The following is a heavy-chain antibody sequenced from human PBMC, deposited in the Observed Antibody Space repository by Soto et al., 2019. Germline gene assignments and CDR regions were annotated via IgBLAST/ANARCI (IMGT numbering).Heavy chain of an antibody. CDR3: AKGLIAVSRSYYYYGMDV. Sequence: GGSLSLSCAASGFTFSSYSMSWVRQAPGKGLEWVSAISGSGGSTYYADSVKGRFTISRDNSKNTLYLQMNSLRAEDTAVYYCAKGLIAVSRSYYYYGMDVWGQGTTVTVSS. CDR2: ISGSGGST. J-gene: IGHJ6*02. D-gene: IGHD6-19*01. CDR1: GFTFSSYS. V-gene: IGHV3-23*01.